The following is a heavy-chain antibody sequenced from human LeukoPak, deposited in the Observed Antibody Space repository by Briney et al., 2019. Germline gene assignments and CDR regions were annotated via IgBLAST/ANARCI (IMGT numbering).Heavy chain of an antibody. CDR1: GASINSSY. J-gene: IGHJ4*02. CDR3: ASHRGTTVTPFDY. Sequence: SETLSLTCTVSGASINSSYCSWIRQPPGKGLEWIGYIFSSGSANYNPSLRTRVTFSVDTSNNQFSLRLSSVTAADTAGYYCASHRGTTVTPFDYWGQGTLVTVSS. D-gene: IGHD4-17*01. CDR2: IFSSGSA. V-gene: IGHV4-59*03.